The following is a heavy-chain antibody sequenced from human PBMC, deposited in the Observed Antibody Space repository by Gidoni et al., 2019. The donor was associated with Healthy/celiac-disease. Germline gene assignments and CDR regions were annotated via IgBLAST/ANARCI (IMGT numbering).Heavy chain of an antibody. V-gene: IGHV1-2*02. D-gene: IGHD6-19*01. CDR2: INPNSGGT. CDR3: ARDPSYTWGGGSGWSGIDY. CDR1: GYTFTGYY. Sequence: QVQLVQSGAEVKKPGASVKVSCKASGYTFTGYYTHWVRQAPGQGLEWMGWINPNSGGTSYAQKFQGRVTMTRDTSISTAYMELSRLRSDDTAVYYCARDPSYTWGGGSGWSGIDYWGQGTLVTVSS. J-gene: IGHJ4*02.